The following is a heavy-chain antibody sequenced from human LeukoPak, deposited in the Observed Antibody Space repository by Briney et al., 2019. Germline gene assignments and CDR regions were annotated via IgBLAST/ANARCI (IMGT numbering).Heavy chain of an antibody. CDR2: ISGSGGST. V-gene: IGHV3-23*01. CDR1: GFTFNSYA. CDR3: AKDVLGVEDNYDFWSGYSNNWFDP. J-gene: IGHJ5*02. D-gene: IGHD3-3*01. Sequence: PGGPLRLSCAASGFTFNSYAMSWVRQAPGKGLEWVSAISGSGGSTYYADSVKGRFTISRDNSKNTLYLQMNSLRAEDTAVYYCAKDVLGVEDNYDFWSGYSNNWFDPWGQGTLVTVSS.